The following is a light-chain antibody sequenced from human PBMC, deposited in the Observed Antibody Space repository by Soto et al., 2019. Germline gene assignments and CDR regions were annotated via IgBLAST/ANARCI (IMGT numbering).Light chain of an antibody. Sequence: DIQMTQSPSSLSASVGDRVTITCQASQDISNYLDWYQQKPGKAPKLLIYDASNLETGVPSRFSGSGSGTDFTFTISSLQPEDIATYYCQQYDHLPLTFGQGTKLEIK. CDR3: QQYDHLPLT. J-gene: IGKJ2*01. CDR2: DAS. V-gene: IGKV1-33*01. CDR1: QDISNY.